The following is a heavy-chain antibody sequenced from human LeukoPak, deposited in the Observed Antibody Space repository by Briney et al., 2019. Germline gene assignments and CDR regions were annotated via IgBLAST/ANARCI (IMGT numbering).Heavy chain of an antibody. J-gene: IGHJ4*02. D-gene: IGHD3-22*01. V-gene: IGHV1-2*02. CDR3: AREKYDSSGYYLFDY. CDR2: INPNSGGT. CDR1: GYTFTGYY. Sequence: ASVKVSCKASGYTFTGYYMHWVRQAPGQGLEWMGWINPNSGGTNYAQKFQGRVTMTRDTSISTAYMELSRLRSDDTAVYYCAREKYDSSGYYLFDYWGQGTLVTVSS.